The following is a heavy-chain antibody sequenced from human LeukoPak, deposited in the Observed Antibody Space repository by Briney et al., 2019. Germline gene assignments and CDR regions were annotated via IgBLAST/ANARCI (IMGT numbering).Heavy chain of an antibody. D-gene: IGHD3-16*01. Sequence: GESLKIYCKGSGYSFTNYWIVWVRQMPGRGLEYMGIIYPGDSDTRYSPSFQGQVTISADKSISTAFLQWSSLKASDSAMYYCARRNGDYELDYWGQGTLVTVSS. CDR2: IYPGDSDT. CDR3: ARRNGDYELDY. V-gene: IGHV5-51*01. CDR1: GYSFTNYW. J-gene: IGHJ4*02.